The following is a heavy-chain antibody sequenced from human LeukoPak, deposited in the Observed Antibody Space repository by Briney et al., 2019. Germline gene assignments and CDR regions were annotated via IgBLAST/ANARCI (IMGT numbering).Heavy chain of an antibody. Sequence: PGRSLRLSCAASGFTFSSYGMHRVRQAPGRGLEWVAVISYDGSNKYYADSVKGRFAISRDNSKNTLYLQMNSLRAEDTAVYYCAKGTLIYYDSSGDYFDYWGQGTLVTVSS. CDR2: ISYDGSNK. D-gene: IGHD3-22*01. CDR1: GFTFSSYG. J-gene: IGHJ4*02. CDR3: AKGTLIYYDSSGDYFDY. V-gene: IGHV3-30*18.